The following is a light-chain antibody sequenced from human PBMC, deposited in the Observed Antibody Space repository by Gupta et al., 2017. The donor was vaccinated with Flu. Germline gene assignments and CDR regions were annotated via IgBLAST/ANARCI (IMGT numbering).Light chain of an antibody. V-gene: IGLV3-21*02. CDR2: DDS. CDR3: QVWDTTSDHYV. CDR1: NIGRKA. Sequence: SYVLTQPPSVSVAPGQAARITCGGNNIGRKAVHWYQQKPGQAPVLVVYDDSARPSGIPERFSGSNSGNTATLTISRIEAGDEADYYCQVWDTTSDHYVFGIGTKVIVL. J-gene: IGLJ1*01.